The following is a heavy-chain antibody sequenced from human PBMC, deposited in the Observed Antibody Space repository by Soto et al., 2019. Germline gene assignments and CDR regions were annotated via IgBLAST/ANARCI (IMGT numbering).Heavy chain of an antibody. J-gene: IGHJ1*01. CDR3: ARGGVVDYSTDRGGEYCHH. CDR2: IIPIFGTA. CDR1: GGTFSSYA. Sequence: QVQLVQSGAEVKKPGSSVKVSCKASGGTFSSYAISWVRQAPGHGLEWRGGIIPIFGTANYAQKFQGRVTITADESTSTAYMELSRMRSEDTAVYYCARGGVVDYSTDRGGEYCHHWGQGNLVTVAS. D-gene: IGHD3-3*01. V-gene: IGHV1-69*01.